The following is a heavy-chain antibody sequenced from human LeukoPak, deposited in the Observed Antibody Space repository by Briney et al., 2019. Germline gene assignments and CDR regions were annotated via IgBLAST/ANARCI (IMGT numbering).Heavy chain of an antibody. D-gene: IGHD6-13*01. CDR2: IYSTGST. V-gene: IGHV4-4*07. Sequence: SETLSLTCTVSGGSISSYYWSWIRQPAGKGLEWIGRIYSTGSTNYNPSLKSRVTMSVDTSKNQFSLRLRSVTAADTAVYYCARQIAAAGTAGFDFWGQGALVTVSS. J-gene: IGHJ4*02. CDR1: GGSISSYY. CDR3: ARQIAAAGTAGFDF.